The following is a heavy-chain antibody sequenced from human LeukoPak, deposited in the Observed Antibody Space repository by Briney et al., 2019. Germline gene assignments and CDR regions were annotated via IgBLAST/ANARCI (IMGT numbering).Heavy chain of an antibody. CDR3: ARPGTTRRYYFYYMDV. V-gene: IGHV3-23*01. Sequence: PGGSLRLSCAASGFTFSGSGMSWVRQAPGKGLEWISSSGDSDGSTYYADSLKGRFTISRDNSKNTLYLQMSSLRPEDTAVYYCARPGTTRRYYFYYMDVWGKGTTVTVSS. D-gene: IGHD1-14*01. J-gene: IGHJ6*03. CDR2: SGDSDGST. CDR1: GFTFSGSG.